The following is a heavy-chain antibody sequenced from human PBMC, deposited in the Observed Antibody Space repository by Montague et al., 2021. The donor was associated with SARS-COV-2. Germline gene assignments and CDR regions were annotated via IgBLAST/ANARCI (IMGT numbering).Heavy chain of an antibody. CDR2: TYYMSKWYN. V-gene: IGHV6-1*01. J-gene: IGHJ4*02. Sequence: CAISGDSVSRNSAAWNWIGQSPSRGLEWLGGTYYMSKWYNDYAVSVKSRITINPDTSKNQISLQLNSVTPEDTAVYYCARTSASSDYWGQGTLVTVSS. D-gene: IGHD1-26*01. CDR3: ARTSASSDY. CDR1: GDSVSRNSAA.